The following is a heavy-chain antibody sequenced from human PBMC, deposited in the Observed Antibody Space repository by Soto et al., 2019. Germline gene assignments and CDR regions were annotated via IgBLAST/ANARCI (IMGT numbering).Heavy chain of an antibody. CDR1: GYSFTSYW. CDR2: IYPGDSDT. D-gene: IGHD6-6*01. J-gene: IGHJ6*02. V-gene: IGHV5-51*01. CDR3: ATPAAARYYYYGMDV. Sequence: PGEALKISCKGSGYSFTSYWIGSALEMPGKGLERMGIIYPGDSDTRYSPSFQGQVTISADKSISTAYLQWSSRKASDTAMYYCATPAAARYYYYGMDVWGQGTTVTVSS.